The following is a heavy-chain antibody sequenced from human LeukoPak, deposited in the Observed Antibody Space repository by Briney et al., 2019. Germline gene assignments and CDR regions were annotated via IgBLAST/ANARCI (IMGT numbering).Heavy chain of an antibody. CDR1: GFTFSSYA. V-gene: IGHV3-7*01. CDR2: IKQDGSEK. Sequence: PGGSLRLSCAASGFTFSSYAMHWVRQAPGKGLEWVANIKQDGSEKYYVDSVKGRFTISRDNAKNSLYLQMNSLRAEDTAVYYCARSPQQQLRILYYYYYMDVWGKGTTVTISS. D-gene: IGHD6-13*01. CDR3: ARSPQQQLRILYYYYYMDV. J-gene: IGHJ6*03.